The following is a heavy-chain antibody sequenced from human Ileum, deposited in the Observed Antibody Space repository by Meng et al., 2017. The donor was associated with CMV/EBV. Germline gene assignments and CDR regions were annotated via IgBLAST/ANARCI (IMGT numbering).Heavy chain of an antibody. Sequence: SGFTFSSYSMNWVRQAPGKGLEWVSSISSSSSYIYYADSVKGRFTISRDNAKNSLYLQMNSLRAEDTAVYYCARGYCSGGSCYPFDYWGQGTLVTVSS. CDR2: ISSSSSYI. CDR3: ARGYCSGGSCYPFDY. V-gene: IGHV3-21*01. J-gene: IGHJ4*02. CDR1: GFTFSSYS. D-gene: IGHD2-15*01.